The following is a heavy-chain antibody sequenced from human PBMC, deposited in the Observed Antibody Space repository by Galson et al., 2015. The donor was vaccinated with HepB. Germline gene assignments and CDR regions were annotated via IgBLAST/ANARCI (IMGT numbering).Heavy chain of an antibody. V-gene: IGHV3-73*01. Sequence: SLRLSCAASGFTFSGSAMHWVRQASGKGLEWVGRIRSKANSYATAYAASVKGRFTIPRDDSKNTAYLQMNSLKTEDTAVYYCTREDTAMAQSGPDYWGQGTLVTVSS. CDR3: TREDTAMAQSGPDY. CDR1: GFTFSGSA. CDR2: IRSKANSYAT. J-gene: IGHJ4*02. D-gene: IGHD5-18*01.